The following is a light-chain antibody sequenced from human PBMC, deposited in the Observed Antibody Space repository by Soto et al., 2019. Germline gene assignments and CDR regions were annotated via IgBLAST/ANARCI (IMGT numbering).Light chain of an antibody. V-gene: IGKV3-15*01. CDR1: QSVSSN. J-gene: IGKJ1*01. CDR3: QQYNNWPPCT. CDR2: GAS. Sequence: IVITQSPATLSVSPGERATLSCRASQSVSSNLAWYQQKPGQSPRLLIYGASTRATGIPARFSGSGSGTEFTLIISSLQSEEFAVYYCQQYNNWPPCTVGQGTKVEIK.